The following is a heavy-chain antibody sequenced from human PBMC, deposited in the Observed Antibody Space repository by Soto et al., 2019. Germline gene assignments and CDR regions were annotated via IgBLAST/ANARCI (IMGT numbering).Heavy chain of an antibody. D-gene: IGHD4-4*01. Sequence: QVHLVQSGAAVKKPGDSVKVSCEASGYNFIYSALHWVRQAPGQGLEWMAWINAGNGNTKSSQNFQGRVTITRDTSARTVYMDLRNLTSEDTAVYYCARATVGPTKGLDIWGQGSMVIVSS. CDR3: ARATVGPTKGLDI. V-gene: IGHV1-3*01. CDR2: INAGNGNT. J-gene: IGHJ3*02. CDR1: GYNFIYSA.